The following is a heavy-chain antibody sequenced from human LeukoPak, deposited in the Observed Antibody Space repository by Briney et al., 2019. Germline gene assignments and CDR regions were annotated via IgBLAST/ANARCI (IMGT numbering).Heavy chain of an antibody. CDR1: GFTLGDYG. CDR3: TRVGSSFFYFFDF. V-gene: IGHV3-49*04. CDR2: IRSKAFGGTT. D-gene: IGHD6-13*01. Sequence: GRSQRLSCTTSGFTLGDYGLTWVRQAPGKGLEWVGFIRSKAFGGTTEYAASVKGRFTISRDDSKSIAYLQMSSLKTEDTAVYYCTRVGSSFFYFFDFWGQGTLVTVSS. J-gene: IGHJ4*02.